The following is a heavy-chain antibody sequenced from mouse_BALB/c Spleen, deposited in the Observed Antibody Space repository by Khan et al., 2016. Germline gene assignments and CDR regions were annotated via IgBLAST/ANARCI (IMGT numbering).Heavy chain of an antibody. V-gene: IGHV1S56*01. J-gene: IGHJ1*01. D-gene: IGHD6-1*01. CDR3: ARGYSEWYFDV. CDR1: GYTFTTFY. CDR2: IYPGNINT. Sequence: QVQLKQSGPELVKPGASVRISCKASGYTFTTFYIHWLKQRPGQGLEWIGWIYPGNINTKYNENFKDKATLTADKSASTAYMQLSSLTSDDSAVYFCARGYSEWYFDVWGAGTTVTVSS.